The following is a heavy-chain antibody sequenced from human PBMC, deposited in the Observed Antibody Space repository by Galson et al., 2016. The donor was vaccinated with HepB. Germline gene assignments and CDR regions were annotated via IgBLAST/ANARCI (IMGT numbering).Heavy chain of an antibody. Sequence: SVKVSCKASGYTFTNYGIIWVRQAPGQGLQWMAWISAFNGVIYYAQKFQDRVIMTTDPSTSTAYMEVRSLRSDDTAVYYCARGPSIPLAGDYWGQGTPVTVSS. D-gene: IGHD6-19*01. V-gene: IGHV1-18*01. CDR1: GYTFTNYG. J-gene: IGHJ4*02. CDR2: ISAFNGVI. CDR3: ARGPSIPLAGDY.